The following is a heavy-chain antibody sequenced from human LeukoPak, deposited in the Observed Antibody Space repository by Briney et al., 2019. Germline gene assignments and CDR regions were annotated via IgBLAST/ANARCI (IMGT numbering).Heavy chain of an antibody. V-gene: IGHV1-69*13. CDR1: GGTFSSYA. CDR3: ARDRDHYYDSSGYYYFDY. Sequence: SVKVSCKASGGTFSSYAISWVRQAPGQGLEWMGGIIPIFGTANYAQKFQGRVTITADESTSTAYMELSSLRSEDTAVYYCARDRDHYYDSSGYYYFDYWGQGTLVTVS. J-gene: IGHJ4*02. CDR2: IIPIFGTA. D-gene: IGHD3-22*01.